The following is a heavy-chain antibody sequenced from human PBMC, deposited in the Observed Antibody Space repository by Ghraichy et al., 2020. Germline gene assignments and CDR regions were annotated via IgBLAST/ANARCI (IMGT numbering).Heavy chain of an antibody. V-gene: IGHV3-33*01. Sequence: GGSLRLSCAASGFTFRDYAIHWVRQAPGKGLEWVAVIWYDGSNKYYADSVKGRFTISRDNSKNTLYLQMNSLRADDTAVYYCARDPYGDYGFYFDYLGQGTLVSVSS. CDR1: GFTFRDYA. CDR3: ARDPYGDYGFYFDY. CDR2: IWYDGSNK. D-gene: IGHD4-17*01. J-gene: IGHJ4*02.